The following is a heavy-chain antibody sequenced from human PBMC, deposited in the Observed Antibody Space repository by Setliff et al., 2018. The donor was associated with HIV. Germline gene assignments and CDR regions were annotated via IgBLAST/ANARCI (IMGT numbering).Heavy chain of an antibody. CDR2: INHDGST. CDR1: SGSFSGYY. V-gene: IGHV4-34*01. Sequence: SETLSLTCAVYSGSFSGYYWSWVRQSPGNGLEWIGEINHDGSTNYNPSLKSRVTISVDTSKNQFSLKLSSVTAADTAMYYCARVSSTYWYSIFRNYYYHMDVWGKGTTVTVSS. D-gene: IGHD2-8*02. J-gene: IGHJ6*03. CDR3: ARVSSTYWYSIFRNYYYHMDV.